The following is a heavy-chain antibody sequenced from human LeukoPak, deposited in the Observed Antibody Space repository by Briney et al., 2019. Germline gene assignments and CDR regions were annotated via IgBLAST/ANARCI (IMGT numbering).Heavy chain of an antibody. D-gene: IGHD4-17*01. CDR2: TYYSGTT. Sequence: SETLSLTCSVSRGSVSNNYWNWIRQSPGRGLEWIGYTYYSGTTKYNPSLKSRVTISLDTSKNQFSLRLNSVTAADTAVYYCARGGTTVTPGLLWFDPWGQGTLVTVSS. V-gene: IGHV4-59*02. CDR1: RGSVSNNY. CDR3: ARGGTTVTPGLLWFDP. J-gene: IGHJ5*02.